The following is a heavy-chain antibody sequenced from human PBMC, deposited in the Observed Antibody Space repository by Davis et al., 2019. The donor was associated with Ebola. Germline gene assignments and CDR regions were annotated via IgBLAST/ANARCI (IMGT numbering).Heavy chain of an antibody. V-gene: IGHV3-7*01. Sequence: PGGSLRLSCAASGFTFSSYWMSWVRQAPGKGLEWVANIKQDGSEKYYVDSVKGRFTTSRDNAKNSLYLQMNSLRAEDTAVYYCAREKESILDTTVTTFYYYYGMDVWGQGTTVTVSS. J-gene: IGHJ6*02. CDR3: AREKESILDTTVTTFYYYYGMDV. D-gene: IGHD4-17*01. CDR2: IKQDGSEK. CDR1: GFTFSSYW.